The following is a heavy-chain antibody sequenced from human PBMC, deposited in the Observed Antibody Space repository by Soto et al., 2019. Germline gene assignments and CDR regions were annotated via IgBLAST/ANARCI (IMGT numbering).Heavy chain of an antibody. CDR3: ARSPRSISTGGIDF. CDR1: GGSISSTNL. D-gene: IGHD1-1*01. CDR2: IYHTGST. J-gene: IGHJ4*01. Sequence: SETLSLTCAVSGGSISSTNLWTWVRQPPGKGLEWIGEIYHTGSTTFNPSLKSRVTISVDKSKNHFSLKVSSVTAADTAVYFCARSPRSISTGGIDFWGQGILVTISS. V-gene: IGHV4-4*02.